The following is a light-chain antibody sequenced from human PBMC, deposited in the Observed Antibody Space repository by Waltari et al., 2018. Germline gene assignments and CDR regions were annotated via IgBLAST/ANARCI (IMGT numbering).Light chain of an antibody. V-gene: IGLV3-21*04. CDR3: QVWHAAIDPGV. J-gene: IGLJ1*01. Sequence: SYVLTQPPSVSVAPGETARITCGGDNIGSYSVHWYQQKPGQAPVLVIFYDSERPSGSPERFSGSNSGNTATLTISRVEAGDEANYYCQVWHAAIDPGVFGTGTEVTV. CDR2: YDS. CDR1: NIGSYS.